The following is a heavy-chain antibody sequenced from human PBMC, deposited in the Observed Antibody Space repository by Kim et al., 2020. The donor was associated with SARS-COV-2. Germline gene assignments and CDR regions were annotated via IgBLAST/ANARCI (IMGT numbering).Heavy chain of an antibody. CDR2: IYDTGRT. V-gene: IGHV4-59*01. J-gene: IGHJ3*01. D-gene: IGHD2-15*01. CDR3: ARDPEYCTGGSCYSVDAF. Sequence: SETLSLTCTVSGGSISTYYWSWIRQPPGKGLEWIGYIYDTGRTDSNPSLRSRVTISLDTSKKQFSLNLTSVTSADTAMYYCARDPEYCTGGSCYSVDAF. CDR1: GGSISTYY.